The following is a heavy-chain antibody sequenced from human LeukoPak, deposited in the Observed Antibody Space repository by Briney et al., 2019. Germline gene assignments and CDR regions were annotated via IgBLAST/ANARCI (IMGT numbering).Heavy chain of an antibody. V-gene: IGHV3-23*01. Sequence: GGSLRLSCAASGFTFNSYAMSWVRQAPGKGLECISAISGSDGRTYYADSVKGRFIISRDNSKNTLYPQMNSLRAEDTARYYCAKDPMYYYGSGSSHYSDYWGQGTLVTVSS. CDR3: AKDPMYYYGSGSSHYSDY. CDR1: GFTFNSYA. J-gene: IGHJ4*02. CDR2: ISGSDGRT. D-gene: IGHD3-10*01.